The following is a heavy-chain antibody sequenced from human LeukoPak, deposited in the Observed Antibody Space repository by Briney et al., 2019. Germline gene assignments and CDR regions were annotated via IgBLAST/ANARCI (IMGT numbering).Heavy chain of an antibody. CDR3: ARVAVVTPGDAFDI. CDR1: GFTFSSYS. D-gene: IGHD4-23*01. Sequence: GGSLRLSCAASGFTFSSYSMNWVRQAPGKGLEWVSSISSSSSYIYYADSVKGRFTISRDNAKNSLYLQMNSLRAEDTAVYYCARVAVVTPGDAFDIWGQGTMVTVSS. V-gene: IGHV3-21*01. J-gene: IGHJ3*02. CDR2: ISSSSSYI.